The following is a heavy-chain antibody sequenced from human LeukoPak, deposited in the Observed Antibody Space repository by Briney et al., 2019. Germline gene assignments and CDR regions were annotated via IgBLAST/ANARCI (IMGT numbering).Heavy chain of an antibody. CDR2: IIYSGGAT. D-gene: IGHD2-8*02. CDR3: AKDGSWSCTD. V-gene: IGHV3-23*01. CDR1: GFTFSRSA. J-gene: IGHJ4*02. Sequence: GGSLRLSCAASGFTFSRSAMTGVRQGPGTGLEFVASIIYSGGATYYADSVKGRFTISRDNSKRTLYLQMNSLRSDDTAVYYCAKDGSWSCTDWGQGTLVTVSS.